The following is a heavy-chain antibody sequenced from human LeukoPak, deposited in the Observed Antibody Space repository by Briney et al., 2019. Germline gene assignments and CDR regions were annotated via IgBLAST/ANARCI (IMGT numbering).Heavy chain of an antibody. CDR3: ARGTTVTTSYYYYYYMDV. CDR1: GYTFTIYD. D-gene: IGHD4-17*01. Sequence: ASVKVSCKASGYTFTIYDINWVRQPTGQGLEWMGWMNPNSGNTGYAHKFQGRVTMNKNSSISKAYMELSSLRSEDTAVYYCARGTTVTTSYYYYYYMDVWGKGTTVNVSS. V-gene: IGHV1-8*01. J-gene: IGHJ6*03. CDR2: MNPNSGNT.